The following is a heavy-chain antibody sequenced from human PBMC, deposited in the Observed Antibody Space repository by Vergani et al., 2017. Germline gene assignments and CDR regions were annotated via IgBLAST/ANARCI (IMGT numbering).Heavy chain of an antibody. J-gene: IGHJ3*02. V-gene: IGHV3-23*01. CDR2: LSASDRRT. Sequence: EVQLLESGGDLVQPGGSLRLSCAASGSTFIMHAMSWVRQAPGKGLEWVSTLSASDRRTHYADSVKGRFSISRDNSKNTLFLHLNSLRPGDTAVYYCAKVGRSEVAGTFGAFDIWGQGTTVTVSS. D-gene: IGHD6-19*01. CDR3: AKVGRSEVAGTFGAFDI. CDR1: GSTFIMHA.